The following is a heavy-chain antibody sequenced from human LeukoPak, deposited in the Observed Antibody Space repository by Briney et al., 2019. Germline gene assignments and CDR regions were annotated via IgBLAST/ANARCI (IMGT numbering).Heavy chain of an antibody. CDR3: ARVQYYYDSSGYYDY. CDR1: GYTFTGYY. J-gene: IGHJ4*02. Sequence: ASVKVSCKASGYTFTGYYMHWVRQAPGQGLEWMGWINPNSGGTNYAQKFQGRVTMTRDTSISTAYMELSRLRSDDTAVYYCARVQYYYDSSGYYDYWGQGTLVTVFS. V-gene: IGHV1-2*02. CDR2: INPNSGGT. D-gene: IGHD3-22*01.